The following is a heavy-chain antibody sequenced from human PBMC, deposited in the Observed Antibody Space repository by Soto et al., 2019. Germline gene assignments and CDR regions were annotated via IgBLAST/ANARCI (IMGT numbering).Heavy chain of an antibody. Sequence: ESGGGLVQPGGSLRLSCAASGFTFSSYWMSWVRQAPGKGLEWVANIKQDGSEKYYVDSVKGRFTISRDNAKNSLYLQMNSLSAEDTAVYYCARDLGVSSPHHDAFDIWGQGTMVTVSS. CDR1: GFTFSSYW. CDR2: IKQDGSEK. J-gene: IGHJ3*02. V-gene: IGHV3-7*01. CDR3: ARDLGVSSPHHDAFDI. D-gene: IGHD6-13*01.